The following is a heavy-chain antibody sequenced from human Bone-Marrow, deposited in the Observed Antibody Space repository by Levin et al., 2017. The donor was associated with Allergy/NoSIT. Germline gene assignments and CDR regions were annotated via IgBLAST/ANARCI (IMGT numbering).Heavy chain of an antibody. V-gene: IGHV3-30*18. D-gene: IGHD6-19*01. CDR3: AKPYSSSLNRFEY. CDR1: GFGFHNYV. CDR2: ISYDDAKQ. J-gene: IGHJ4*02. Sequence: GESLKISCAASGFGFHNYVMHWVRQAPGKGLEWVAAISYDDAKQYYADSVRGRFTVSRDNSKNTLFLQLSSLRPEDTAVYYCAKPYSSSLNRFEYWGQGTLVTVSS.